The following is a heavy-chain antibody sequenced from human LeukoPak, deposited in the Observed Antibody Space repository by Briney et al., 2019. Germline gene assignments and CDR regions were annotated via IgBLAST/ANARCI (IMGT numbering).Heavy chain of an antibody. V-gene: IGHV3-53*04. Sequence: GGSLRLSCAASRFTVSTNCMTWVRPAPGKGLEWVSTIYSGGTTYYADSVMGRFTISRHNSRNTLYLQMNSLRAEGTAVYYCARVDTVMAYYFDLWGQGTLVTVSS. CDR1: RFTVSTNC. J-gene: IGHJ4*02. D-gene: IGHD5-18*01. CDR2: IYSGGTT. CDR3: ARVDTVMAYYFDL.